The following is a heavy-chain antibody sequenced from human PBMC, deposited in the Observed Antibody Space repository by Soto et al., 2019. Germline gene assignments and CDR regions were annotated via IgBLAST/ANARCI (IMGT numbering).Heavy chain of an antibody. V-gene: IGHV3-48*03. CDR2: ISTGGGTI. CDR3: ARIGGTFDV. J-gene: IGHJ3*01. D-gene: IGHD3-10*01. Sequence: GVSRRISWAASGFKFSSYEMNWVRQAPGKGLEWVSYISTGGGTIYHADSVKGRFTISRDNAKNSLFLQMSSLRVEDTAVYYCARIGGTFDVWGQGTMVTVSS. CDR1: GFKFSSYE.